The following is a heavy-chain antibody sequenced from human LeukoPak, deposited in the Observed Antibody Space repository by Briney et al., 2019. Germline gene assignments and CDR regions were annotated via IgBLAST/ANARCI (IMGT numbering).Heavy chain of an antibody. J-gene: IGHJ4*02. CDR3: ARDITIRMVPFDY. Sequence: GGSLRLSCAASGFTFSTYNMNWVRQAPGKGLEWVSSISGSSSHIYYADSVKGRFTISRDNAKNSLYLQMNSLRAEDTAVYYCARDITIRMVPFDYWGQGTLVTVSS. V-gene: IGHV3-21*01. CDR1: GFTFSTYN. D-gene: IGHD1-20*01. CDR2: ISGSSSHI.